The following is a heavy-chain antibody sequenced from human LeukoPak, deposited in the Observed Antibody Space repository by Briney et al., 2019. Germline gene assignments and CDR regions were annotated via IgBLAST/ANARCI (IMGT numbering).Heavy chain of an antibody. J-gene: IGHJ4*02. Sequence: SETLSLTCTVSGGSISSGGYYWSWIRQPPGKGLEWIGYIYHSGSTYYNPSLKSRVTISVDRSKNQFSLKLSSVTAADTAVYYCAGNPQRSTSIYFDYWGQGTLVTVSS. D-gene: IGHD2-2*01. CDR3: AGNPQRSTSIYFDY. CDR2: IYHSGST. CDR1: GGSISSGGYY. V-gene: IGHV4-30-2*01.